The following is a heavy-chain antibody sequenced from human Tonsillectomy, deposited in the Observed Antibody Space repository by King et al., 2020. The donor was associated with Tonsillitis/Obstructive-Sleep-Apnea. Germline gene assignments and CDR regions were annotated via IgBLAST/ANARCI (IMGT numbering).Heavy chain of an antibody. J-gene: IGHJ3*02. V-gene: IGHV3-13*04. CDR3: ARVNLWAFDI. CDR1: GFMFSNYD. CDR2: IGTGGET. Sequence: VQLVESGGGLVQPGGSLRLSCAASGFMFSNYDMHGVRQTTGKGLEWVSGIGTGGETNYPGSVKGRFTISRDNAKNSLYLQMNSLRAGDTAVYYCARVNLWAFDIWGQGTMVTVSS.